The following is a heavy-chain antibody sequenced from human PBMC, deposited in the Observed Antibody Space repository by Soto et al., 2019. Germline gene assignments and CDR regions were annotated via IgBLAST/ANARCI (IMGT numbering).Heavy chain of an antibody. Sequence: EVQLLESGGGWVQPGGSLRLSCAASGFTFSSYAMSWVRQAPGKGLEWVSSINAVDEYTKYADSVEGRFTISRDNPKNTVYLQMNSLRAEDTAVYYCAKNFYFVSWGQGTLVTVSP. J-gene: IGHJ4*02. CDR2: INAVDEYT. V-gene: IGHV3-23*01. CDR3: AKNFYFVS. CDR1: GFTFSSYA.